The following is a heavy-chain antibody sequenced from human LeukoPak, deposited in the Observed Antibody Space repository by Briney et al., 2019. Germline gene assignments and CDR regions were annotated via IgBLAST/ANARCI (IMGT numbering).Heavy chain of an antibody. CDR1: GGSISSSSYY. D-gene: IGHD5-18*01. CDR2: IYYSGST. CDR3: ASPGVDSYGQTLDY. J-gene: IGHJ4*02. Sequence: SETLSLTCTVSGGSISSSSYYWGWIRQPPGKRLEWIGSIYYSGSTYYNPSLKSRVTISVDTSKNQFSLKLSSVTAADTAVYYCASPGVDSYGQTLDYWGQGTLVTISS. V-gene: IGHV4-39*01.